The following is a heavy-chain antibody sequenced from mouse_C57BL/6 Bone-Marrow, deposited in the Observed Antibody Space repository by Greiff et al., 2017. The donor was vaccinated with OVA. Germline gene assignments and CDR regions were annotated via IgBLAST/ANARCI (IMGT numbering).Heavy chain of an antibody. CDR2: IDPENGDT. D-gene: IGHD1-1*01. CDR1: GFNIKDDY. CDR3: TPIYYYGSSDY. V-gene: IGHV14-4*01. Sequence: EVKLQQSGAELVRPGASVKLSCTASGFNIKDDYMHWVKQRPEQGLEWIGWIDPENGDTEYASKFQGKATITAGTSSNTAYLQLSSLTSEDTAVYYCTPIYYYGSSDYWGQGTTLTVSS. J-gene: IGHJ2*01.